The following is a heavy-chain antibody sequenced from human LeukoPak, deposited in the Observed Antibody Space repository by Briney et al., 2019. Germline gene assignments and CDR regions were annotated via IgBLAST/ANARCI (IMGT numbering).Heavy chain of an antibody. CDR3: ARDRIYGSGSYYSYYYYYGMDV. CDR1: GFTFSSYV. Sequence: GGSLRLSCAASGFTFSSYVMHWVRQAPGKGLEWVAVISYDGSNKYYADSVKGRFTISRDNSKNTLYLQMNSLRAEDTAVYYCARDRIYGSGSYYSYYYYYGMDVWGQGTTVTVSS. V-gene: IGHV3-30-3*01. CDR2: ISYDGSNK. D-gene: IGHD3-10*01. J-gene: IGHJ6*02.